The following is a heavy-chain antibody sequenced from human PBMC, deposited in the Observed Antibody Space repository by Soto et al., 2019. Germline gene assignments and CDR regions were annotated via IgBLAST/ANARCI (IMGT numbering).Heavy chain of an antibody. V-gene: IGHV1-18*01. CDR2: ISAYNGNT. Sequence: GASAKVSCKASGYTFTSYGISWVRQAPGQGLEWMGWISAYNGNTNYAQKLQGRVTMTTDTSTSTAYMELRSLRSDDTAVYYCARDRFGEAGDWFDPWGQGTLVTVSS. CDR1: GYTFTSYG. J-gene: IGHJ5*02. CDR3: ARDRFGEAGDWFDP. D-gene: IGHD3-10*01.